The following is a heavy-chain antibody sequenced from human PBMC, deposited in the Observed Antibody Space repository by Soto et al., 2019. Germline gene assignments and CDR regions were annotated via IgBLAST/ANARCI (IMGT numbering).Heavy chain of an antibody. Sequence: SETLSLTCAVSGDSIRSGGYSWSWIRQPPGKGLEWIGYIYHSGSTYYNPSLKRRVTISVDRSKNQFSLKLSSVTAADTAVYYCARSRYIVVVPAAIDWFDPWGQGTLVTVSS. CDR3: ARSRYIVVVPAAIDWFDP. CDR2: IYHSGST. D-gene: IGHD2-2*02. V-gene: IGHV4-30-2*01. J-gene: IGHJ5*02. CDR1: GDSIRSGGYS.